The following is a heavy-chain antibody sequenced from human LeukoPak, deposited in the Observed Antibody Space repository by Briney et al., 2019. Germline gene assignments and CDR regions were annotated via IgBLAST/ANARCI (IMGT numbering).Heavy chain of an antibody. CDR2: ISYDGSNK. D-gene: IGHD2-21*01. J-gene: IGHJ4*02. V-gene: IGHV3-30*03. CDR1: GFTFSSYG. Sequence: TGGSLRLSCAASGFTFSSYGMHWVRQAPGKGLEWVAVISYDGSNKYYADSVKGRFTISRDNSKNTQYLQMNSLRTEDTAVYYCARDDGRGGVIAVPDYWGQGTLVTVSS. CDR3: ARDDGRGGVIAVPDY.